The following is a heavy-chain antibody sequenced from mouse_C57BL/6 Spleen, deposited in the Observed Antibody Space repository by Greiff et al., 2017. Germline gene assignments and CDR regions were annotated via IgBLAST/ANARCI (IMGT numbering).Heavy chain of an antibody. CDR2: IYPGDGDT. CDR1: GYAFSSHW. J-gene: IGHJ2*01. CDR3: ARRGMYYFDY. D-gene: IGHD1-1*02. Sequence: QVQLQQSGAELVKPGASVKISCKASGYAFSSHWMNWVKQRPGKGLEWIGQIYPGDGDTNYNGKFKGKATLTADKSSSTAYMQLSSLTSEDSAVYFCARRGMYYFDYWGKGTTLTVSS. V-gene: IGHV1-80*01.